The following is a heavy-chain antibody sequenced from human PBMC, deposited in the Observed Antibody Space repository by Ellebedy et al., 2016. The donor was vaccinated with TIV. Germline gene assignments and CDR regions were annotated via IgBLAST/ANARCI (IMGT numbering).Heavy chain of an antibody. V-gene: IGHV1-8*01. CDR1: GYTFTSYD. CDR3: AREGDSGRWFDP. CDR2: MNPNSGNT. Sequence: ASVKVSXXASGYTFTSYDINWVRQATGQGLEWMGWMNPNSGNTGYAQKFQGRVTMTRDTSISTAYMELSSLRSDDTAVYYCAREGDSGRWFDPWGQGTLVTVSS. J-gene: IGHJ5*02. D-gene: IGHD1-26*01.